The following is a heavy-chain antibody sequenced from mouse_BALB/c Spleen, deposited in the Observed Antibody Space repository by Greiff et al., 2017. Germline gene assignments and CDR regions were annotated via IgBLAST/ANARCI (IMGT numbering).Heavy chain of an antibody. V-gene: IGHV1-63*02. CDR2: IYPGGGYT. J-gene: IGHJ4*01. CDR3: ARSPSYAMDY. Sequence: QVQLKESGAELVRPGTSVKISCKASGYTFTNYWLGWVKQRPGHGLEWIGDIYPGGGYTNYNEKFKGKATLTADTSSSTAYMQLSSLTSEDSAVYFCARSPSYAMDYWGQGTSVTVSS. CDR1: GYTFTNYW.